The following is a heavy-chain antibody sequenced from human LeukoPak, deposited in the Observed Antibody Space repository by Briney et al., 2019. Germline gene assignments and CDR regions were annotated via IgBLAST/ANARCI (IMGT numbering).Heavy chain of an antibody. J-gene: IGHJ6*02. CDR3: ARRNYDFWSDYGLDV. V-gene: IGHV4-59*01. CDR1: GASISSYY. D-gene: IGHD3-3*01. Sequence: SETLSLTCTVSGASISSYYWNWIRQSPGKGLEWIGFIYYVGSTHYSPSLNSRVTMSVDTSENQISLRLSSVSAADTAIYYCARRNYDFWSDYGLDVWGQGTPVTVSS. CDR2: IYYVGST.